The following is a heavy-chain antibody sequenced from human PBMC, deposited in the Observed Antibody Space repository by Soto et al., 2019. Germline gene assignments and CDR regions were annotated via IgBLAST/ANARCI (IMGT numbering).Heavy chain of an antibody. CDR2: IYYSGRT. Sequence: PSETLSLTXIVPGESISSSSYYWGWIRQPPGKGLEWIGSIYYSGRTYYNPSFKSRVTISIDTSKNQFSLKLSSVTATDTAVYYCARQRTTVVTQAYFDHWGQGALVTVLL. D-gene: IGHD2-21*02. V-gene: IGHV4-39*01. CDR3: ARQRTTVVTQAYFDH. CDR1: GESISSSSYY. J-gene: IGHJ4*02.